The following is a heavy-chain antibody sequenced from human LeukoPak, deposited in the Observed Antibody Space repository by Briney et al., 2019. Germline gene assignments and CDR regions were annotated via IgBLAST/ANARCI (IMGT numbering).Heavy chain of an antibody. CDR3: ASRFGMMYGDYPDAFDI. D-gene: IGHD4-17*01. CDR2: INHSGST. V-gene: IGHV4-34*01. J-gene: IGHJ3*02. CDR1: GDSFSHFY. Sequence: SETLSLTCTVSGDSFSHFYWSWIRQPPGKGLEWIGEINHSGSTNYNPSLKSRVTISVDTSKNQFSLKLSSVTAADTAVYYCASRFGMMYGDYPDAFDIWGQGTMVTVSS.